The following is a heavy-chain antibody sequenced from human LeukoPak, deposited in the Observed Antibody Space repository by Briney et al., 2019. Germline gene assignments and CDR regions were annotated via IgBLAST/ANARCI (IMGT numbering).Heavy chain of an antibody. CDR2: IYHSGST. CDR1: GDSIRSSNYS. Sequence: SETLSLTCIVSGDSIRSSNYSWGWIRQPPGKGLEWIGSIYHSGSTYYNPSLKSRVTISVDTSKNQFSLKLSSVTAADTAVYYCARDRSYCSGGSCSYYFDYWGQGTLVTVSS. J-gene: IGHJ4*02. D-gene: IGHD2-15*01. V-gene: IGHV4-39*07. CDR3: ARDRSYCSGGSCSYYFDY.